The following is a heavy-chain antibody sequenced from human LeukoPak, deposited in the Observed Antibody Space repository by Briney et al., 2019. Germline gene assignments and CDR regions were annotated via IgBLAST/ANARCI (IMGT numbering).Heavy chain of an antibody. J-gene: IGHJ6*03. CDR2: INSDGINT. V-gene: IGHV3-74*01. CDR3: AKDLYSGGVLPYYMDV. D-gene: IGHD3-16*01. CDR1: GFTFSNYW. Sequence: GGSLRLSCAASGFTFSNYWMHWVRQAPGKGLVWVSRINSDGINTSYADSVKGRFTISRDNAKNTLNLQMNSLRAEDTAVYYCAKDLYSGGVLPYYMDVWGKGTTVTVSS.